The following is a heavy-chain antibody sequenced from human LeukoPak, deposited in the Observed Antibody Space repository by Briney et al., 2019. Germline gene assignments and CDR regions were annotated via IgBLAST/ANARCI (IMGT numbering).Heavy chain of an antibody. CDR1: GGYLSDSDYY. Sequence: SETLSLSCAVSGGYLSDSDYYWTWIRQPPGKGLEYIGEINHRGSTNYNPSLKSRVTVSVDTSKNQFSLNLTSVTAAETAVYYCARTPQIAARPYYFDSWGQGTLVTVSS. CDR2: INHRGST. J-gene: IGHJ4*02. V-gene: IGHV4-34*01. D-gene: IGHD6-6*01. CDR3: ARTPQIAARPYYFDS.